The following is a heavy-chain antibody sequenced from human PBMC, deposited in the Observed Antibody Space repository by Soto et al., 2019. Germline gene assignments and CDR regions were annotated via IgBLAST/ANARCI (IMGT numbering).Heavy chain of an antibody. CDR2: IGTAGDT. V-gene: IGHV3-13*01. Sequence: GGSLRLSCAASGFTFSSYDMHWVRQATGKGLEWVSAIGTAGDTYYPGSVKGRFTISRENAKNSLYLQMNSLRAGDTAVYYCAREGPPPRGYYYYYYMDVWGKGTTVTVSS. CDR1: GFTFSSYD. CDR3: AREGPPPRGYYYYYYMDV. J-gene: IGHJ6*03.